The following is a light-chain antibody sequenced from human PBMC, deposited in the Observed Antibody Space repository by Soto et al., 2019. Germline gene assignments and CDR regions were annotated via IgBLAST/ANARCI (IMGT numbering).Light chain of an antibody. CDR1: QGIAPY. CDR2: ATS. J-gene: IGKJ4*01. V-gene: IGKV1-27*01. Sequence: VQMTQSPSSLSAFVGDRVTITCRASQGIAPYLAWFQQKPGKVPKLLIYATSTLQSGVPSRFSGSGSGTDFTLTISSLQPEDVGTYYCQKYNSAPLTFGGGTKVEIK. CDR3: QKYNSAPLT.